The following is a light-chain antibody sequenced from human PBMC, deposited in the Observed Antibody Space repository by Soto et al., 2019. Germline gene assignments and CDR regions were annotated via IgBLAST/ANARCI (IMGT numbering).Light chain of an antibody. CDR2: TTS. J-gene: IGKJ2*01. CDR1: QSVIKY. CDR3: QQYYTTPT. V-gene: IGKV1-39*01. Sequence: DIQLTQSPSSLSASVGDRVTITCRASQSVIKYLNWYQHKPGKAPNLLIHTTSTLHSGVPSRFSGSGFGTDFTLTISRVQPEDFATYYCQQYYTTPTFGQGTKLEIK.